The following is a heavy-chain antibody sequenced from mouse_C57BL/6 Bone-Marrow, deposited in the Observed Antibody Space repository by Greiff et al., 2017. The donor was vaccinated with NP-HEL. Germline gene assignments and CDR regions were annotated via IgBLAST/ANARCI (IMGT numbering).Heavy chain of an antibody. J-gene: IGHJ2*01. D-gene: IGHD2-4*01. CDR3: ARDDYDGTGYFDY. CDR1: GYSFTGYY. V-gene: IGHV1-42*01. Sequence: EVQLVESGPELVKPGASVKISCKASGYSFTGYYMNWVKQSPEKSLEWIGEINPSTGGTTYNQKFKAKATLTVDKSSSTAYMQLKSLTSEDSAVYYCARDDYDGTGYFDYWGQGTTLTVSS. CDR2: INPSTGGT.